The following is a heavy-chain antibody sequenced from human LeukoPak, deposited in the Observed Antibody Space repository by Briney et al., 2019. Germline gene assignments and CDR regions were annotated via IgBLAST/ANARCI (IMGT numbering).Heavy chain of an antibody. CDR3: ARAHSSSWSEVDY. V-gene: IGHV5-51*01. CDR2: IYPGDSDT. CDR1: GYSFTSYW. J-gene: IGHJ4*02. Sequence: GESLKISCKGSGYSFTSYWIGWVRQMPGKGLEWMGIIYPGDSDTRYSPSFQGQITISADKSISTAYLQWSSLKASDTAMYYCARAHSSSWSEVDYWGQGTLVTVSS. D-gene: IGHD6-13*01.